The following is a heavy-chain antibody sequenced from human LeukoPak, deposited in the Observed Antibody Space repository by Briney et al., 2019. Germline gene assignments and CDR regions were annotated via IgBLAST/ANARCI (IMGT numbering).Heavy chain of an antibody. CDR1: GFTFSSYW. V-gene: IGHV3-7*01. CDR3: ARVLDSSTSRYQSLKY. CDR2: IKQDESEK. D-gene: IGHD2-2*01. Sequence: GGSLRLSCAASGFTFSSYWMNWVRQAPGKGLEWVANIKQDESEKYYVDFVKGRFTISRDNAKNSLYLQVDSLRAEDTAVYYCARVLDSSTSRYQSLKYWGQGTLVTVSS. J-gene: IGHJ4*02.